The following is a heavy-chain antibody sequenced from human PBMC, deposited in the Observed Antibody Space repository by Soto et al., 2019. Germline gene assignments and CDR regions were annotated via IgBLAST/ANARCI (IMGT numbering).Heavy chain of an antibody. D-gene: IGHD3-22*01. CDR2: IIPMLGIA. V-gene: IGHV1-69*08. Sequence: QVQLVQSGAEVKKPGSSVKVSCKGSGGTFSRYSISWVRQAPGQGLEWMGRIIPMLGIAKYAQKFQGRVTITADRSTSTAYMEVSNLRSEDTAVFYCARDRDGFDSNGYYLDYWGQGTLLTVTS. J-gene: IGHJ4*02. CDR1: GGTFSRYS. CDR3: ARDRDGFDSNGYYLDY.